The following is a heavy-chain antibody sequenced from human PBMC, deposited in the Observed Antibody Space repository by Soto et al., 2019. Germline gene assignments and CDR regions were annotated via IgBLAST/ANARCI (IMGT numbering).Heavy chain of an antibody. CDR1: GFTFSDYW. J-gene: IGHJ3*01. D-gene: IGHD3-10*01. V-gene: IGHV3-74*01. CDR3: ARGVRGHYGFDA. CDR2: IKFDGSSA. Sequence: EVQLVESGGGLVQPGGSLRLSCAASGFTFSDYWIHWVRQAPGKGLVWVSRIKFDGSSANYADSVKGRFTISRDNARDTVYLQMNSLRAEDTAVYYCARGVRGHYGFDAWGQGTMVTVSS.